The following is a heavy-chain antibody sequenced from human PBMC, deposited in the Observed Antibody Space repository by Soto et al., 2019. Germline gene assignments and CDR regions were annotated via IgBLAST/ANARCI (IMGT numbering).Heavy chain of an antibody. CDR2: IDPSDSYT. CDR3: ARHGEVDSAMASGYYYYGMDV. CDR1: GYSFTSYW. Sequence: GESLKISCKGSGYSFTSYWISWVRQMPGKGLEWMGRIDPSDSYTNYSPSFQGHVTISADKSISTAYLQWSSLKASDTAMYYCARHGEVDSAMASGYYYYGMDVWGQGTKVTVSS. D-gene: IGHD5-18*01. J-gene: IGHJ6*02. V-gene: IGHV5-10-1*01.